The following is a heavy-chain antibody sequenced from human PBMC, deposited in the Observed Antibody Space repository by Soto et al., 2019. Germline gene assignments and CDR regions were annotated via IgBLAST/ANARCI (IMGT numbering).Heavy chain of an antibody. Sequence: PSETLSLTCAVYGGSFSGYYWSWIRQPPGKGLEWIGEINHSGSTNYNPSLKSRVTISVDTSKNQFSLKLSSVTAADTAVYYCARGIMNVLRFSYYYYYMDVWGKGTTVTVSS. V-gene: IGHV4-34*01. J-gene: IGHJ6*03. CDR1: GGSFSGYY. CDR2: INHSGST. CDR3: ARGIMNVLRFSYYYYYMDV. D-gene: IGHD3-3*01.